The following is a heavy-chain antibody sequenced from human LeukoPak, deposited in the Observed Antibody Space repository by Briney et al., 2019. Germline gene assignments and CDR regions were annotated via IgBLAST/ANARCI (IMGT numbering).Heavy chain of an antibody. D-gene: IGHD2-2*01. V-gene: IGHV3-21*01. CDR1: GFTFGSYS. CDR2: ISGSSSYI. Sequence: PGGSLRLSCAASGFTFGSYSMNWVRQAPGKGLEWVSSISGSSSYIYYTDSVKGRFTISRDNAKNSLYLQMNSLRAEDTAVYYCARGWVPYCSSTNCLKYFDYWGQGTLVTVPS. CDR3: ARGWVPYCSSTNCLKYFDY. J-gene: IGHJ4*02.